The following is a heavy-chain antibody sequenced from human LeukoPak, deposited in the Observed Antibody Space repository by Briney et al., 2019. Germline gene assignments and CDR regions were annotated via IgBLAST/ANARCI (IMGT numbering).Heavy chain of an antibody. J-gene: IGHJ4*02. V-gene: IGHV1-2*06. CDR2: INPNSGGP. CDR1: GYTFTGYY. CDR3: ARDSILGTTVTTYSDY. Sequence: ASVTVSCKASGYTFTGYYMHWVRQAPGQGLEWMGRINPNSGGPNYAQKFQGRVTMTRDTSISTAYMELSRLISDDTAVYSCARDSILGTTVTTYSDYWGQGTLVTVSS. D-gene: IGHD4-17*01.